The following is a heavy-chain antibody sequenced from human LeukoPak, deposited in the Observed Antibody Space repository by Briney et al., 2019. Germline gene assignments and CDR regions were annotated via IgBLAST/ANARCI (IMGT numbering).Heavy chain of an antibody. CDR1: GFTFSSYG. V-gene: IGHV3-30*18. CDR2: ISYDGSNK. J-gene: IGHJ4*02. CDR3: AKMGSKVIVGARATPYFDY. Sequence: PGGSLRLSCAASGFTFSSYGMHWVRQAPGKGLEWVAVISYDGSNKYYADSVKGRFTISRDNSKNTLYLQMNSLRAEDTAVYYCAKMGSKVIVGARATPYFDYWGQGTLVTVSS. D-gene: IGHD1-26*01.